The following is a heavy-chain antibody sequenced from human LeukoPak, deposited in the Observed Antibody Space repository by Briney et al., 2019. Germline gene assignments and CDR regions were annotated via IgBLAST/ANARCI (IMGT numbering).Heavy chain of an antibody. D-gene: IGHD2-2*01. CDR1: GYTFTGYY. CDR3: ARGYCSSTSCRRYYYYYMNV. J-gene: IGHJ6*03. Sequence: GASVKGSCKATGYTFTGYYMHWVLEAPGQGLEWMGWIKPNSGGTNYAQKFQGRVTMTRDTSISTAYMELSRLRSDDTAVYYCARGYCSSTSCRRYYYYYMNVWGKGTTVTVSS. CDR2: IKPNSGGT. V-gene: IGHV1-2*02.